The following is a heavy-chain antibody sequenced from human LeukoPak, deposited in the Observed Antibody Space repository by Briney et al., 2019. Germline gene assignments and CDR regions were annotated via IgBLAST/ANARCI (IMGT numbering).Heavy chain of an antibody. CDR3: ARDNDSYYFDY. CDR2: IYYSGST. D-gene: IGHD2-21*02. Sequence: SETLSLTCTVSGGSISSYYWSWIRQPPGKGLEWIGYIYYSGSTNYNPSLKSRVTISVDTSKNQFSLKLSSVTAADTAVYYCARDNDSYYFDYWGQGTLVTVSS. V-gene: IGHV4-59*01. J-gene: IGHJ4*02. CDR1: GGSISSYY.